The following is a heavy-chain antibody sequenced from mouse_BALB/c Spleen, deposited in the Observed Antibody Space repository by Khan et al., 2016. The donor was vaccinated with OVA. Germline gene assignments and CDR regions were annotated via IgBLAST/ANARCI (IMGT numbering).Heavy chain of an antibody. CDR3: ARDEYYGYWYFDV. J-gene: IGHJ1*01. V-gene: IGHV3-5*02. CDR2: IYYSGTI. CDR1: GISITTRNYR. D-gene: IGHD1-1*01. Sequence: VQLKESGPGLVKPSQTVSLTCTVTGISITTRNYRWSWIRQFPGNKLEWIGYIYYSGTITYNPSLTSRATITRDTSKNQFFLEMNSLTAEDTATYYCARDEYYGYWYFDVWGAGTTVTVSS.